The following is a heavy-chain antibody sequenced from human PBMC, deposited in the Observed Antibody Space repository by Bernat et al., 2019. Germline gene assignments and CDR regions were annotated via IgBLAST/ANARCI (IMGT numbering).Heavy chain of an antibody. V-gene: IGHV4-39*01. D-gene: IGHD3-10*01. J-gene: IGHJ4*02. Sequence: QLQLQESGPGLVKPSETLSLTCTVSGGSISSSSYYWGWIRQPPGKGLEWIGSIYYSGSTYYNPSLKSRVTISVDTSKNQFSLKLSSVTAAEAAVYYCARHGMVRGVDYWGQGTLVTVSS. CDR1: GGSISSSSYY. CDR3: ARHGMVRGVDY. CDR2: IYYSGST.